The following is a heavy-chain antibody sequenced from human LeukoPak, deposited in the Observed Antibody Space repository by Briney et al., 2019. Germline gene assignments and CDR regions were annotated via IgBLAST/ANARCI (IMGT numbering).Heavy chain of an antibody. D-gene: IGHD2-2*02. CDR2: MNPNSGKT. J-gene: IGHJ3*02. CDR3: AREGPICSSATCYTGNVFDI. CDR1: GYTFTSYD. V-gene: IGHV1-8*01. Sequence: ASVKVSCKASGYTFTSYDINWVRQATGQGLEWMGWMNPNSGKTGYAQKFQGRVTITADESTNTAYMELSSLRSEDTAVYYCAREGPICSSATCYTGNVFDIGGQGTMVTVSS.